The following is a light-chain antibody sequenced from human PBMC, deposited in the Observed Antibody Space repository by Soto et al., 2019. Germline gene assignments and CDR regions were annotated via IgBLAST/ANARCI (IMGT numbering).Light chain of an antibody. J-gene: IGKJ4*01. V-gene: IGKV1-5*03. Sequence: DIQMTHAPSTLCLSGGDRLTMSCRASQTISSWLAWYQQKPGKAPKLLIYKASTLKSGVPARFSGSWSGTEFTLTINSLQSEDFAVYYCQQYDAWPLTFGRGTKVDIK. CDR3: QQYDAWPLT. CDR1: QTISSW. CDR2: KAS.